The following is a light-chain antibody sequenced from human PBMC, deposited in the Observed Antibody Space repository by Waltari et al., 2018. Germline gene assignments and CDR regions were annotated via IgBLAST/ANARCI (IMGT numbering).Light chain of an antibody. Sequence: QSALTQPASVSGSPGQSITISCTGSGSDIGTYNLVSWYQHHPGKAPNLMIYEGTKRPSGSSDRFSASKSGNTASLTISGLQAEDEADYYCYSYVGDINFGVFGSGTRVTVL. V-gene: IGLV2-23*03. CDR2: EGT. CDR3: YSYVGDINFGV. J-gene: IGLJ1*01. CDR1: GSDIGTYNL.